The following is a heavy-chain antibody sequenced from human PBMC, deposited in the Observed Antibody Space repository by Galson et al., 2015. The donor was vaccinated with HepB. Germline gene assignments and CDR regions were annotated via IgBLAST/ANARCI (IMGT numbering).Heavy chain of an antibody. CDR3: ARNLPEVGNPSTYYYYGMDV. CDR2: IIPIFGKA. Sequence: SVKVSCKASGYTFTSYAISWVRQAPGQGLEWMGGIIPIFGKANYAQKFQGRVTITADESTSTAYMELSSLRSEDTAVYYCARNLPEVGNPSTYYYYGMDVWGQGTTVTVSS. CDR1: GYTFTSYA. J-gene: IGHJ6*02. D-gene: IGHD4-23*01. V-gene: IGHV1-69*13.